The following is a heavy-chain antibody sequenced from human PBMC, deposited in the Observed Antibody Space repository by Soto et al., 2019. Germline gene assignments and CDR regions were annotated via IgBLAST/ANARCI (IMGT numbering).Heavy chain of an antibody. Sequence: EEQLLESGGGLVQPGGSLRLSCAASGFTFSRYAMSWVRQTPEKRLECVSAISGDGGSTHYADSVKGRFTISRDNSKNTMYLQLNSLRADDTAVYYCAKVGGFDPWGQGTLVTVSS. CDR1: GFTFSRYA. CDR2: ISGDGGST. CDR3: AKVGGFDP. V-gene: IGHV3-23*01. D-gene: IGHD4-17*01. J-gene: IGHJ5*02.